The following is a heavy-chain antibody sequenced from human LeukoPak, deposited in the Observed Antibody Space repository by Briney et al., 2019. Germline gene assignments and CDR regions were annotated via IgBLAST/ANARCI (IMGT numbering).Heavy chain of an antibody. CDR3: AKGSPRISVTGVEYFDH. Sequence: GGSLRLSCAASGFTFSSYAMHWVRQAPGKGLEWVAAIRIGGDRTYFVESVKGRFTISSDNSKNTLYLQMNSLGAEDTAVYYCAKGSPRISVTGVEYFDHWGQGTQVTVSS. CDR2: IRIGGDRT. V-gene: IGHV3-23*01. D-gene: IGHD1-14*01. CDR1: GFTFSSYA. J-gene: IGHJ1*01.